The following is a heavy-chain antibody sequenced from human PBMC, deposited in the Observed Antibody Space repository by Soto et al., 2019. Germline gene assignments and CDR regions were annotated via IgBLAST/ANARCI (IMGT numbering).Heavy chain of an antibody. V-gene: IGHV1-2*04. CDR3: AVSRDCSSTSCYAAIDY. Sequence: ASVKVSCKASGYTFTGYYMHLVRQAPGQGLEWMGWINPNSGGTNYAQKFQGWGTMTRDTSISTAYMELSRLRSDDTAVYYCAVSRDCSSTSCYAAIDYWGQGTLVTVSS. CDR1: GYTFTGYY. D-gene: IGHD2-2*01. CDR2: INPNSGGT. J-gene: IGHJ4*02.